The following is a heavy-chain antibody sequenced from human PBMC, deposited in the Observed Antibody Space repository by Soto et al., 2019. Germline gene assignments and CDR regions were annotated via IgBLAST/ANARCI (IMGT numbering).Heavy chain of an antibody. CDR2: IFPGDSDT. V-gene: IGHV5-51*01. CDR1: GYNFANYW. J-gene: IGHJ3*02. Sequence: GESLKISCKGSGYNFANYWIGWVRQMPGKGLEWMGMIFPGDSDTKNSPSLQGQITTSVDKSDSSAYLQWRSLKASDTAMYYCADGYTNGPDAFDIWGQGTMVTVSS. CDR3: ADGYTNGPDAFDI. D-gene: IGHD2-8*01.